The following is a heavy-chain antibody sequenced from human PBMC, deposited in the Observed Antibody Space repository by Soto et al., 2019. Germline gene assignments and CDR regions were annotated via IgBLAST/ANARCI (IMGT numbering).Heavy chain of an antibody. V-gene: IGHV1-69*02. CDR3: ARGFGYYDSSGSTDAFDI. J-gene: IGHJ3*02. CDR2: IIPILGIA. CDR1: GGTFSSYT. Sequence: ASVKVSCKASGGTFSSYTISWVRQAPGQGLEWKGRIIPILGIANYAQKFQGRVTMTEDTSTDTAYMELSSLRSEDTAVYYCARGFGYYDSSGSTDAFDIWGQGTMVTVSS. D-gene: IGHD3-22*01.